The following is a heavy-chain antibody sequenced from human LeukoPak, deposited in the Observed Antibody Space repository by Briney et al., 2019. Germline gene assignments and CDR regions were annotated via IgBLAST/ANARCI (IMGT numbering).Heavy chain of an antibody. J-gene: IGHJ4*02. D-gene: IGHD5-18*01. CDR3: ASGGYSYGPTGY. V-gene: IGHV1-69*05. Sequence: SVKVSCKASGGTLSSYAISWVRQAPGQGLEWMGGIIPIFGTANYAQKFQGRVTITTDESTSTAYMELSSLRSEDTAVYYCASGGYSYGPTGYWGQGTLVTVSS. CDR2: IIPIFGTA. CDR1: GGTLSSYA.